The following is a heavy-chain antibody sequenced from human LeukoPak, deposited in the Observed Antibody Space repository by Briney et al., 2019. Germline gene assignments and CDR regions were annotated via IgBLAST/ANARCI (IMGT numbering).Heavy chain of an antibody. CDR3: ARVPPDIVVVPAATDYYYYGMDV. J-gene: IGHJ6*02. Sequence: ASVKVSCKASGYTFTSYYMHWVRQAPGQGLEWMGIINPSGGSTSYAQKFQGRVTMTRNTSISTAYMELSSLRSEDTAVYYCARVPPDIVVVPAATDYYYYGMDVWGQGTTVTVSS. V-gene: IGHV1-46*01. CDR1: GYTFTSYY. CDR2: INPSGGST. D-gene: IGHD2-2*01.